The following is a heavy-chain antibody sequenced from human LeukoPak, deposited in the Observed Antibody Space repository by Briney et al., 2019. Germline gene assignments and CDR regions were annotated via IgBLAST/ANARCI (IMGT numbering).Heavy chain of an antibody. D-gene: IGHD3-22*01. CDR3: TRDGYYYDSSGYPHYYFHS. Sequence: PGGSLRLSCAAYGFTFSSYSMNWVRQAPGKGLEWVSSISSSSSYIYYADSVKRRFTISRDNAKNSLYLQMNSLRAEDTAVYYCTRDGYYYDSSGYPHYYFHSWGQGTLVTVSS. CDR1: GFTFSSYS. V-gene: IGHV3-21*01. J-gene: IGHJ4*02. CDR2: ISSSSSYI.